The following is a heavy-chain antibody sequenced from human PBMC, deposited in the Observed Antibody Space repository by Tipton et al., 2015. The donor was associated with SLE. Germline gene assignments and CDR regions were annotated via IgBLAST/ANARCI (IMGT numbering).Heavy chain of an antibody. V-gene: IGHV4-4*07. Sequence: TLSLTGSVSGYSITNTYYWGWIRPTPGKGLEWIGRVYATGTTNYNPSLKSRVTMSVDTSKNQLSLELNSMTAADTAVYYCARELLNPRTTVHYYFDLWGRGTLVTVSS. D-gene: IGHD4-11*01. CDR2: VYATGTT. J-gene: IGHJ2*01. CDR3: ARELLNPRTTVHYYFDL. CDR1: GYSITNTYY.